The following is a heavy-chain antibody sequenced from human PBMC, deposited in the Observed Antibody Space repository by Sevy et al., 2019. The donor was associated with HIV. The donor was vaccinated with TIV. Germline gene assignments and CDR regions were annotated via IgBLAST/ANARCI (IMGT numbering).Heavy chain of an antibody. D-gene: IGHD3-22*01. V-gene: IGHV1-8*01. CDR1: GYTFTSYD. J-gene: IGHJ5*02. Sequence: ASVKVSCKASGYTFTSYDINWVRQATGQGFEWMGWMNPNSGNTGYAQKFQGRVTMTRNTSISTAYMELSSLRSEDTAVYYCARSYYYDSSGYYSWFDPWGQGTLVTVSS. CDR3: ARSYYYDSSGYYSWFDP. CDR2: MNPNSGNT.